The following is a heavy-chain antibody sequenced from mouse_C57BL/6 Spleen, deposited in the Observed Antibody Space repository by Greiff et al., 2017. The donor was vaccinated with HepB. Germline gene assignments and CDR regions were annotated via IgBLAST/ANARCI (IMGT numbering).Heavy chain of an antibody. CDR2: ISSGSSTS. CDR3: ARPYYYGSSYGWFAY. CDR1: GFTFSDYG. Sequence: EVKLLESGGGLVKPGGSLKLSCAASGFTFSDYGMHWVRQAPEKGLEWVAYISSGSSTSYYADTVKGRFTISRDNAKNTLFLQMTSLRSEDTAMYYCARPYYYGSSYGWFAYWGQGTMVTVSA. V-gene: IGHV5-17*01. D-gene: IGHD1-1*01. J-gene: IGHJ3*01.